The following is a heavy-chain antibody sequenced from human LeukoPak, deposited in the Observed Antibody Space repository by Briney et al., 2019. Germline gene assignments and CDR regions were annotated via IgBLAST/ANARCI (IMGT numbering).Heavy chain of an antibody. D-gene: IGHD7-27*01. J-gene: IGHJ4*02. CDR1: GGTFSSYA. CDR2: IIPIFGTA. CDR3: ARTGDYTERYSDLLY. V-gene: IGHV1-69*13. Sequence: SVKVSCKASGGTFSSYAISWVRQAPGQGLEWMGEIIPIFGTANYAQKFQGRVTITADESTSTAYMELSSLRSEDTAVYYCARTGDYTERYSDLLYWGQGTLVTVSS.